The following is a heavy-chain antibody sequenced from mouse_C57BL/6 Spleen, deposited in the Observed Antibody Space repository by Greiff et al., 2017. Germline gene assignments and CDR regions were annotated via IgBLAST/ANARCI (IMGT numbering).Heavy chain of an antibody. J-gene: IGHJ4*01. CDR3: ARSYERAMDY. CDR2: FDPSDSYT. D-gene: IGHD2-12*01. Sequence: QVQLQQPGAELVMPGASVKLSCKASGYTFTSYWMHWVKQRPGQGLEWIGEFDPSDSYTNYNQKFKGKSTLTVDKSSSTAYMQLSSLTSEDSAVYYCARSYERAMDYWGQGTSVTVSS. CDR1: GYTFTSYW. V-gene: IGHV1-69*01.